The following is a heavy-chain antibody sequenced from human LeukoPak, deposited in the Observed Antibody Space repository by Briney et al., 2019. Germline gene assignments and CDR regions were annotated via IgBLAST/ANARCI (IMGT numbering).Heavy chain of an antibody. CDR3: TRDDLAWHGRQPDDFDI. CDR2: IKSKTYATTT. CDR1: GFTFSNAW. J-gene: IGHJ3*02. Sequence: GGSLRLSCEASGFTFSNAWMGWVRQAPQKGLEWVGRIKSKTYATTTDYAAPVQGRFTVSRDDSKNTLYLQMHSLKSEDSAVYYCTRDDLAWHGRQPDDFDIWGPGTVVTVSS. V-gene: IGHV3-15*01.